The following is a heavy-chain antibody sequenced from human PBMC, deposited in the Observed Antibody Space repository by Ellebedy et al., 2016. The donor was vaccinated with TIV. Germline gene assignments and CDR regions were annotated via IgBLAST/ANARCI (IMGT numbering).Heavy chain of an antibody. Sequence: GESLKISCAASGFSFRSYWMSWVRQAPGKGLEWVANIYQDGSGRYYVDSVKGRFTISRDNANKSLFLQMNSLRVEDTAVYYCARRGSYGDYAVQVNSWFDTWGQGTLVTVSS. J-gene: IGHJ5*02. V-gene: IGHV3-7*01. CDR3: ARRGSYGDYAVQVNSWFDT. CDR2: IYQDGSGR. D-gene: IGHD4-17*01. CDR1: GFSFRSYW.